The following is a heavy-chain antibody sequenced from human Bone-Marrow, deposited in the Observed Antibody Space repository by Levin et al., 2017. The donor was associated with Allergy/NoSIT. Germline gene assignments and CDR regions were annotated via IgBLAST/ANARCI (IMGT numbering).Heavy chain of an antibody. CDR3: ARDIACRGGSCYSYGWFDP. CDR1: GGSIISDS. V-gene: IGHV4-59*01. J-gene: IGHJ5*02. CDR2: ISSTGTT. D-gene: IGHD2-15*01. Sequence: SQTLSLTCAVSGGSIISDSWAWLRQPPGKGLEWIGSISSTGTTTYNPSLQSRATLSVGTSKKHFSLNLTSVTAADTAQYFCARDIACRGGSCYSYGWFDPWGQGTLITVSS.